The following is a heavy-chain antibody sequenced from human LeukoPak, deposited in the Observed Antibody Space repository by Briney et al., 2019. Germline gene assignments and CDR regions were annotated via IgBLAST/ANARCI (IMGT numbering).Heavy chain of an antibody. Sequence: ASVTVSCKASGGTFSSYAISWVRQAPGQGLEWMGRIIPILGIANYAQKFQGRVTITRDTSASTAYMELRSLRSDDTAVYYCARLVVPAAYYFDYWGQGSLVTVSS. CDR2: IIPILGIA. V-gene: IGHV1-69*04. CDR3: ARLVVPAAYYFDY. D-gene: IGHD2-2*01. CDR1: GGTFSSYA. J-gene: IGHJ4*02.